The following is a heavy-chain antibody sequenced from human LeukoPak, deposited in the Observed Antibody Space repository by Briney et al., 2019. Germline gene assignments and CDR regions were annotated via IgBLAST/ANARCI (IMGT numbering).Heavy chain of an antibody. J-gene: IGHJ4*02. CDR3: ARDHPGSGWYVDY. Sequence: GGSLRLSCAASGFTFGSYAMGWVRQAAGKGLEWVSGISGSGGSPYYEDSVKSRYTSSKNNYKDTLYLQMNSLRDEDSAVYYCARDHPGSGWYVDYWGQGILVTGSS. D-gene: IGHD6-19*01. CDR1: GFTFGSYA. CDR2: ISGSGGSP. V-gene: IGHV3-23*01.